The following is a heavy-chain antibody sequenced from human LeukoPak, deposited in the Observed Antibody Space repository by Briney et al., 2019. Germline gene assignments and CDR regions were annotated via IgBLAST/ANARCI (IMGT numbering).Heavy chain of an antibody. V-gene: IGHV4-34*01. CDR2: INHSGST. CDR3: ARGVPAAMRE. CDR1: GGSFSGYY. J-gene: IGHJ4*02. D-gene: IGHD2-2*01. Sequence: ASETLSLTCAVYGGSFSGYYWSWIRQPPGKGLEWIGEINHSGSTNYNPSLKSRVTISVDTSKNQFSLKLSSVTAADTAVYYCARGVPAAMREWGQGTLVTVSS.